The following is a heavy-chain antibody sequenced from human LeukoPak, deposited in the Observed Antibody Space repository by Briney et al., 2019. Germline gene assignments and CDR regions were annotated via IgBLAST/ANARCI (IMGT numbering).Heavy chain of an antibody. D-gene: IGHD5-12*01. J-gene: IGHJ4*02. CDR1: GFTFSTYV. Sequence: GGSLRLSCTASGFTFSTYVMHWVRQAPGKGLEWVSLIYSGGSTYYADSVKGRFTISRDNSKNTLYLQMNSLRAEDTAVYYCARGPSGYHSTGGQGTLVTVSS. V-gene: IGHV3-66*01. CDR3: ARGPSGYHST. CDR2: IYSGGST.